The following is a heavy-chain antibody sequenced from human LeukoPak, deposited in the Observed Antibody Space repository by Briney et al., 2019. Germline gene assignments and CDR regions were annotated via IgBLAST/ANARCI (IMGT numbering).Heavy chain of an antibody. CDR2: INHSGST. J-gene: IGHJ6*02. V-gene: IGHV4-34*01. Sequence: SETLSLTCAVYGGSFSGYYWSWIRQPPGKGLEWIGEINHSGSTNYNPSLKSRVTISVDTSKNQFSLKLSSVTAADTAVYYCARVSSGSEGDGMDVWGQGTTVTVSS. CDR3: ARVSSGSEGDGMDV. D-gene: IGHD3-22*01. CDR1: GGSFSGYY.